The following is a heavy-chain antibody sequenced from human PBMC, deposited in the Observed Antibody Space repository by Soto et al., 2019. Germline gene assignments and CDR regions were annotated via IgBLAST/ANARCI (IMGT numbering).Heavy chain of an antibody. CDR2: VWCDGDKK. CDR1: GFTFSSYG. D-gene: IGHD5-12*01. J-gene: IGHJ6*02. Sequence: GRSLRLSCAASGFTFSSYGMHWVRQAPGKGLEWVALVWCDGDKKYYADSVKGRFSISRDNSNTTLYLQMNRLRDEDTAVYYCVRAAGYSGNDYVYYYGMDVWGQGTTVTVSS. V-gene: IGHV3-33*01. CDR3: VRAAGYSGNDYVYYYGMDV.